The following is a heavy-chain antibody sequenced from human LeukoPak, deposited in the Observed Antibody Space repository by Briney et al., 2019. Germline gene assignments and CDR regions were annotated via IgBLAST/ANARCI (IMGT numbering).Heavy chain of an antibody. J-gene: IGHJ6*02. CDR1: GYTFTIYG. CDR3: ARPLQYPHYYGMDV. D-gene: IGHD4-11*01. V-gene: IGHV1-18*01. CDR2: ISAYNGNT. Sequence: ASVKVSCKASGYTFTIYGISWVRQAPGQGLEWMGWISAYNGNTNYAQKLQGRVTMTTDTSTSTAYMELRSLRSDDTAVYYCARPLQYPHYYGMDVWGQGTTVTVSS.